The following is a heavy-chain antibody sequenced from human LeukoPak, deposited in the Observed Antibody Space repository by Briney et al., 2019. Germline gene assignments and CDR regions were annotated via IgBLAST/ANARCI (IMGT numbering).Heavy chain of an antibody. J-gene: IGHJ6*02. D-gene: IGHD6-19*01. CDR1: GFTFSSHW. CDR2: IKQDGSEK. V-gene: IGHV3-7*01. Sequence: GGSLRLSCEASGFTFSSHWMSWVRQAPGKGLEWVAIIKQDGSEKDYVDSVTGRFTISRDNAKNSLYLQMNSLRDEDTAVYYCTRDTSAWRYGMDVWGQGTTVTVSS. CDR3: TRDTSAWRYGMDV.